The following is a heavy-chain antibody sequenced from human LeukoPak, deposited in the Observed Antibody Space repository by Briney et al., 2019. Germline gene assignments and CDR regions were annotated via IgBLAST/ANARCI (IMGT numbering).Heavy chain of an antibody. D-gene: IGHD3-10*01. CDR1: GFTFSSYS. J-gene: IGHJ4*02. V-gene: IGHV3-23*01. CDR2: ISASGLST. CDR3: ARVRLITMVRGVKSPPDY. Sequence: PGGSLRLSCAASGFTFSSYSMNWVRQAPGKGLEYVSPISASGLSTYYTDSVRGRFTNSRDNSKNTLYLQMNSLRAEDTAVYYCARVRLITMVRGVKSPPDYWGQGTLVTVSS.